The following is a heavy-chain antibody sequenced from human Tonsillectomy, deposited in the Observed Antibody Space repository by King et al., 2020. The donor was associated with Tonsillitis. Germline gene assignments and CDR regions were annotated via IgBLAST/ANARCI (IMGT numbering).Heavy chain of an antibody. Sequence: QLQESGPGLVKPSETLSLTCTVSGASIRSSGYSWDWIRQPPGKGLELIGSIFYSGRTYYNPSLKTRVTISADTSKTQFSLKLNSVTAADPAVYFCVGAPETYSGFVYWGQGSLVTVSS. CDR3: VGAPETYSGFVY. CDR1: GASIRSSGYS. V-gene: IGHV4-39*07. D-gene: IGHD2-21*01. J-gene: IGHJ4*02. CDR2: IFYSGRT.